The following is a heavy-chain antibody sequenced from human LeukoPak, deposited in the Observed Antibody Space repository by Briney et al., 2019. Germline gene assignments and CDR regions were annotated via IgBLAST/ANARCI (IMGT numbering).Heavy chain of an antibody. D-gene: IGHD3-22*01. CDR1: GFTFSSYA. CDR2: ISGSGGGT. CDR3: AKRPLYYYDSSCYYDY. Sequence: PGGSLRLSRAASGFTFSSYAMSWVRQAPGKGLEWVSAISGSGGGTYYADSVKGRFTISRDNSKNTLYLQMNSLRAEDTAVYYCAKRPLYYYDSSCYYDYWGQGTLVTVSS. J-gene: IGHJ4*02. V-gene: IGHV3-23*01.